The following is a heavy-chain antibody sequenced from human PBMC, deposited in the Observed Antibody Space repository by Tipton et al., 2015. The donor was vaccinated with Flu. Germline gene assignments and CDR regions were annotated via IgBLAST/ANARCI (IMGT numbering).Heavy chain of an antibody. D-gene: IGHD5-24*01. V-gene: IGHV4-61*05. CDR3: ATSGWRDPRGSFDF. CDR2: IYYSGST. J-gene: IGHJ4*02. Sequence: TLSLTCTVFGGSIGSSTYYWGWIRQPPGKGLEWIGYIYYSGSTNYNPSLKSRVTISLDTSKNQFSLRVNSVTAADTAVYYCATSGWRDPRGSFDFWGQGTLVTVSS. CDR1: GGSIGSSTYY.